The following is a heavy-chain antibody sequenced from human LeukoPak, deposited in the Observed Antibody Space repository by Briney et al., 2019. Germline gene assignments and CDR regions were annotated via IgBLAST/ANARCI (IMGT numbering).Heavy chain of an antibody. V-gene: IGHV1-18*01. CDR2: ISAYNGYT. CDR1: GYSFLNYG. CDR3: AREGPRRAVTGMDY. J-gene: IGHJ4*02. D-gene: IGHD6-19*01. Sequence: GASVEVSCKTSGYSFLNYGISWVRQVPGQGLEWMGWISAYNGYTDLAERLQGRATLATDTSTSTAYMELRNLRSDDTAVYYCAREGPRRAVTGMDYWGQGTLVTVSS.